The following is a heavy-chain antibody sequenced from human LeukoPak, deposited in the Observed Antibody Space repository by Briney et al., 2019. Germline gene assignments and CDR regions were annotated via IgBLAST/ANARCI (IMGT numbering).Heavy chain of an antibody. D-gene: IGHD2-21*02. CDR2: IYYSGST. Sequence: SETLSLTCTVSGGSISSSSYYWGWIRQPPGKGLEWIGSIYYSGSTYYNPSLKSRVTISVDTSKNQFSLKLSSVTAADTAVYYCARGVATIRDYVIVVVTATLDYWGQGTLVTVSS. J-gene: IGHJ4*02. CDR3: ARGVATIRDYVIVVVTATLDY. V-gene: IGHV4-39*07. CDR1: GGSISSSSYY.